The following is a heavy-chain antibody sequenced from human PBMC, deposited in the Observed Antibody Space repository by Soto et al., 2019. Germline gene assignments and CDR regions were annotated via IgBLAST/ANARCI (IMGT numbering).Heavy chain of an antibody. CDR2: IGYDGSNK. V-gene: IGHV3-30*18. CDR3: AKDLYSNGYAILVAGHYFDY. D-gene: IGHD5-18*01. Sequence: QMQLVESGGGVVQPGRSLRLSCAASGLTFSSYGMHWVRQAPGRGLEWVAVIGYDGSNKYYGDSVKGRFTISRDNSKNTLYLQMNSLRAEDTAVYYCAKDLYSNGYAILVAGHYFDYWGQGTLVTVSS. CDR1: GLTFSSYG. J-gene: IGHJ4*02.